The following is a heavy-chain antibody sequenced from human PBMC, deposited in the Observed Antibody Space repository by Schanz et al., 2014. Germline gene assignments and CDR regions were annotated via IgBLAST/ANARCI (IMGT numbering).Heavy chain of an antibody. D-gene: IGHD3-10*01. CDR2: INAHTGNT. CDR3: ARVHIATYHYNSPGAFDI. J-gene: IGHJ3*02. CDR1: GYIFGSHG. V-gene: IGHV1-18*01. Sequence: QLMQSGSEVRKPGASVKVSCKASGYIFGSHGMTWVRQAPGQGPGLMGWINAHTGNTQYAQKFQGRVNMTRDTVTTTVHLELTRLRTDDTAIYYCARVHIATYHYNSPGAFDIWGQGTRXTVSS.